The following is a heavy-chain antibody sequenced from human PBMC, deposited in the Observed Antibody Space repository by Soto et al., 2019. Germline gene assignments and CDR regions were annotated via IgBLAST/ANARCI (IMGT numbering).Heavy chain of an antibody. CDR3: VPAAIQGNHVAAQQTTSQTLDY. J-gene: IGHJ4*02. Sequence: SETLSLTCAVYGESFSGQYWSWIRQPPGEGLEWIGEINRNGRANYNPSLKSRVALSVDTSKNQFSLKMTSMTAADTAVYYCVPAAIQGNHVAAQQTTSQTLDYWGQGILVTVSS. CDR1: GESFSGQY. D-gene: IGHD6-25*01. V-gene: IGHV4-34*01. CDR2: INRNGRA.